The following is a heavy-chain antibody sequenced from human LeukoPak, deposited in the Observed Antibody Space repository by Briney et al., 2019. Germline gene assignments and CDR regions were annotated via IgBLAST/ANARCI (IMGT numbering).Heavy chain of an antibody. D-gene: IGHD3-3*01. CDR2: INPNSGGT. Sequence: GASVKVSCKASGYTFTGYYMHWVRQAPGQGLEWMGRINPNSGGTNYAQKFQGRVTMTRDMSISTAYMELSRLRSDDTAVYYCAIQLRFLEWLSSPDYWGQGTLVTVSS. CDR3: AIQLRFLEWLSSPDY. J-gene: IGHJ4*02. CDR1: GYTFTGYY. V-gene: IGHV1-2*06.